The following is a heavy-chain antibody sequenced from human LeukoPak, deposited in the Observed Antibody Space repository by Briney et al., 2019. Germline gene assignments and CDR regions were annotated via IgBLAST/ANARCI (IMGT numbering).Heavy chain of an antibody. CDR3: ARVDYGGNSLDAFDI. Sequence: SETLSLTCTVSGGSISSHYWSWIRQPPGKGLEWIGYIYYSGSTNYNPSLKSRVTISVGTSKNQFSLKLSSVTAADTAVYYCARVDYGGNSLDAFDIWGQGTMVTVSS. CDR2: IYYSGST. D-gene: IGHD4-23*01. V-gene: IGHV4-59*11. CDR1: GGSISSHY. J-gene: IGHJ3*02.